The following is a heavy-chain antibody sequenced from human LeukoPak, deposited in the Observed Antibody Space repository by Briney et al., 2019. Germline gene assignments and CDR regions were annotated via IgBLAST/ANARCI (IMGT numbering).Heavy chain of an antibody. J-gene: IGHJ1*01. Sequence: PGGSLRLSCVASGFTFSRYEMNWVRQAPGRGLEWLSYIDDGGKTTLYADSVEGRFTISRDNTKNSLYLQMKSLRAEDTAVYFCARDGHGGNGYSFARDLWGQGNLVTVS. CDR3: ARDGHGGNGYSFARDL. V-gene: IGHV3-48*03. CDR1: GFTFSRYE. CDR2: IDDGGKTT. D-gene: IGHD2-21*01.